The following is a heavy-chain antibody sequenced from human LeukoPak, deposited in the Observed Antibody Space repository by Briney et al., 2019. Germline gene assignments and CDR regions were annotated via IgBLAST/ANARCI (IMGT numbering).Heavy chain of an antibody. CDR3: ARYTYYYGSGVWFDP. J-gene: IGHJ5*02. V-gene: IGHV1-18*01. D-gene: IGHD3-10*01. CDR1: GYTFTSYG. CDR2: ISAYNGNT. Sequence: ASVKVSCKASGYTFTSYGISWVRQAPGHGLEWMGWISAYNGNTNYAQKLQGRVTMTTDTSTSTAYMELRSLRSDDTAVYYCARYTYYYGSGVWFDPWGQGTLVTVSS.